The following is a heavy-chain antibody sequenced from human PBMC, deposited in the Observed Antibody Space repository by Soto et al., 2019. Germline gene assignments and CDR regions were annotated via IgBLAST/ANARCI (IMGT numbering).Heavy chain of an antibody. J-gene: IGHJ4*02. Sequence: EVQLLESGGGLVQPGGSLRLSCAASGFTFSSYAMGWVRQAPGKGLEWVSVIGGSGGSTFYADSVKGRFTISRDNSKNTLHLQMNSLRAEDTAAYYCAKDYGDYARYFDYWGQGTLVTVSS. CDR1: GFTFSSYA. CDR3: AKDYGDYARYFDY. CDR2: IGGSGGST. D-gene: IGHD4-17*01. V-gene: IGHV3-23*01.